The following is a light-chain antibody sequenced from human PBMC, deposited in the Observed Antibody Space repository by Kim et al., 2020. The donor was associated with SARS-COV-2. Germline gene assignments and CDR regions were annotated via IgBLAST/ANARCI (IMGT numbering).Light chain of an antibody. CDR3: HHRSDWPLT. CDR2: DAS. V-gene: IGKV3-11*01. Sequence: EIVLTQSPATVSLSPGERATLSCRASKSVTTYLAWYQQKPGQAPRLLIYDASNRATGIPARFSGSGSGTDFTLTISSLEPEDFAVYYCHHRSDWPLTFGGGTKVDIK. J-gene: IGKJ4*01. CDR1: KSVTTY.